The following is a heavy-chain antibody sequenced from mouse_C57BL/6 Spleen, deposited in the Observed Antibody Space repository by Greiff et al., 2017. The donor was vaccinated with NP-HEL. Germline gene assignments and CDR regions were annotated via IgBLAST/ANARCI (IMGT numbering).Heavy chain of an antibody. J-gene: IGHJ4*01. V-gene: IGHV5-6*01. CDR2: ISSGGSYT. CDR1: GFTFSSYG. CDR3: ARNYYGSSYHYAMDY. D-gene: IGHD1-1*01. Sequence: EVQRVESGGDLVKPGGSLKLSCAASGFTFSSYGMSWVRQTPDKRLEWVATISSGGSYTYYPDSVKGRFTISRDNAKNTLYLQMSSLKSEDTAMYYCARNYYGSSYHYAMDYWGQGTSVTVSS.